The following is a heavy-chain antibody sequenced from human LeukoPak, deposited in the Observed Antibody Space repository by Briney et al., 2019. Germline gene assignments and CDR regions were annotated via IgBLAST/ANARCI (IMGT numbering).Heavy chain of an antibody. CDR2: IIPILGIA. Sequence: ASVKVSCKASGGTFSSYAISWVRQAPGQGLEWMGRIIPILGIANYAQKFQGRVTITADKSTSTAYMELSSLRSEDTAVYYCATGYYGSGSYLVDGRCLVYWGQGTLVTVSS. V-gene: IGHV1-69*04. CDR3: ATGYYGSGSYLVDGRCLVY. J-gene: IGHJ4*02. CDR1: GGTFSSYA. D-gene: IGHD3-10*01.